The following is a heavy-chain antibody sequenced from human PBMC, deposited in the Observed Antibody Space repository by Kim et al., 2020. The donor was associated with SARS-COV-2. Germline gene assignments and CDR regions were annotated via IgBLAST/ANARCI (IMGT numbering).Heavy chain of an antibody. CDR2: IDGRGATT. D-gene: IGHD5-12*01. Sequence: GGSLRLSCAASGFTFSNSPMSWVRQAPGKGLEWVSTIDGRGATTYYPGSVKGRFTISRDNSKNTLYLQMNNRRAEDTAVYFCAKSGPVDYWGQGTLCRVSS. J-gene: IGHJ4*02. CDR3: AKSGPVDY. V-gene: IGHV3-23*01. CDR1: GFTFSNSP.